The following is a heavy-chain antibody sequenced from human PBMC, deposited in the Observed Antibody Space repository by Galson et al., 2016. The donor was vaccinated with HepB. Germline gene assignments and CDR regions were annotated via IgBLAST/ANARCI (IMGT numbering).Heavy chain of an antibody. CDR3: ARDSSDWSLPSGLYGMDV. CDR2: MNPTSGRT. D-gene: IGHD6-19*01. J-gene: IGHJ6*02. Sequence: SVKVSCKASGYTFSSHHMHWVRQAPGQGLEWMGAMNPTSGRTNYAQKFQGRVAMTRETSPSTVYMELSSLTSDETAIYYCARDSSDWSLPSGLYGMDVWGRGTTVTVSS. CDR1: GYTFSSHH. V-gene: IGHV1-46*01.